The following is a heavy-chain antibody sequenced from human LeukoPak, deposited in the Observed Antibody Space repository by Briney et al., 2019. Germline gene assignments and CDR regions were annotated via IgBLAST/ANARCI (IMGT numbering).Heavy chain of an antibody. V-gene: IGHV4-34*01. Sequence: SETLSLTCAVYGGSFSGYYWSWIRQPPGKGLEWIGEINHSGSTNYNPSLKSRVTISVDTSKNQFSLKLSSVTAADTAVYYCASSRRGYSYGPFDYWGQGTLVTVSS. D-gene: IGHD5-18*01. CDR1: GGSFSGYY. CDR2: INHSGST. CDR3: ASSRRGYSYGPFDY. J-gene: IGHJ4*02.